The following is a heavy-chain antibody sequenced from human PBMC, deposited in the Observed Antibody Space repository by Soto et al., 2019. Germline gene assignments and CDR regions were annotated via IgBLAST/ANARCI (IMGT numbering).Heavy chain of an antibody. V-gene: IGHV1-46*01. CDR3: ARRYSGSYPHYYYYYGMDV. Sequence: ASVKVSCKASGYTFTSYYMHWVRQAPGQGLEWMGIINPSGGSTSYAQKFQGRVTMTRDTSTSTVYMELSSLRSEDTAVYYCARRYSGSYPHYYYYYGMDVWGQGTTVTV. J-gene: IGHJ6*02. CDR1: GYTFTSYY. CDR2: INPSGGST. D-gene: IGHD1-26*01.